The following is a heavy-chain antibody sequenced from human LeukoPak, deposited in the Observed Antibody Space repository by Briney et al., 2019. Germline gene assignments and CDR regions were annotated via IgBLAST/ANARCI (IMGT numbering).Heavy chain of an antibody. D-gene: IGHD1-26*01. J-gene: IGHJ4*02. Sequence: GGSLRLSCAASGITFSGYGMTWVRQAPGKGLEWVSAIGSSGASTYYADSVKGRFTISRDNSKNMLYLQMNSLRVEDTAVFYCAKLSGGSYSDYWGQGTLVTVSS. CDR2: IGSSGAST. CDR3: AKLSGGSYSDY. CDR1: GITFSGYG. V-gene: IGHV3-23*01.